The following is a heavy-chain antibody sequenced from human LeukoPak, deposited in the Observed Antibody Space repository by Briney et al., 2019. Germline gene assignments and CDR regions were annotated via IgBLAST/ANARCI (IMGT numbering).Heavy chain of an antibody. V-gene: IGHV4-4*02. CDR1: GGSISGSNW. J-gene: IGHJ3*02. Sequence: SETLSLTCAVSGGSISGSNWWGWVRQPPGKGLEWIGEIYHSGNSNYNPSLKSRVTISVDKSRNQFSLKLNSVTAADTAVYYCARLEKHYDVLTGSDAFDIWGQGTMVIVSS. CDR2: IYHSGNS. CDR3: ARLEKHYDVLTGSDAFDI. D-gene: IGHD3-9*01.